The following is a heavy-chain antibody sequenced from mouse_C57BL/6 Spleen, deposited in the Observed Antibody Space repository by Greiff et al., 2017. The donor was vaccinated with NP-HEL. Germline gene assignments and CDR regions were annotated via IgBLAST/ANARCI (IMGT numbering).Heavy chain of an antibody. CDR1: GFSLTSYA. D-gene: IGHD2-2*01. V-gene: IGHV2-9-1*01. CDR2: IWTGGGT. J-gene: IGHJ4*01. Sequence: VQLVESGPGLVAPSQSLSITCTVSGFSLTSYAISWVRQPPGQGLEWLGVIWTGGGTNYNSALKSRQTISKGNSKRPVVLTMNRLQTDDTTRYYFASLIYYGYDPSYYAMDYWGQGASVTVSS. CDR3: ASLIYYGYDPSYYAMDY.